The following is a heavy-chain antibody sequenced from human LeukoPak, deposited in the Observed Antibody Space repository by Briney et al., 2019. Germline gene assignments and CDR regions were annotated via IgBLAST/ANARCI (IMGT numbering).Heavy chain of an antibody. V-gene: IGHV1-46*01. CDR3: ASSHREGSSSWYVDY. J-gene: IGHJ4*02. Sequence: ASVKVSCKASGYTFTSYYMHWVRQAPGQGLEWMGIINPSGGSTSYAQKFQGRVTMTRDTSTSTVYMELSSLRSEDTAVYYCASSHREGSSSWYVDYWGQGTLVTVSS. CDR2: INPSGGST. D-gene: IGHD6-13*01. CDR1: GYTFTSYY.